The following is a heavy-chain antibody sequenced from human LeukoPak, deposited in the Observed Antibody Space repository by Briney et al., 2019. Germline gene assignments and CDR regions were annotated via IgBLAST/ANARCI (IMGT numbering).Heavy chain of an antibody. D-gene: IGHD3-16*02. CDR3: ARRRSGELSPIDY. V-gene: IGHV4-34*01. CDR1: GGSFSGYY. CDR2: INHSGST. J-gene: IGHJ4*02. Sequence: PSETLSLTCAVYGGSFSGYYWSWIRQPPGRGLEWIGEINHSGSTNYNPSLKSRVTISVDTSKNQFSLKLSSVTAADTAVYYCARRRSGELSPIDYWGQGTLVTVSS.